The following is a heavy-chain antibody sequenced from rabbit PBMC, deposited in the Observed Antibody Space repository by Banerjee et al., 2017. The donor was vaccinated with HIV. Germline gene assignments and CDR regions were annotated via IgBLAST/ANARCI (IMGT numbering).Heavy chain of an antibody. CDR1: GFTISSIYY. D-gene: IGHD3-3*01. J-gene: IGHJ4*01. Sequence: QSLEESRGDLVKPGASLALTCTASGFTISSIYYICWVRQAPGKGLEWIACIYAGSSGSAYYGSGAIHRFTISSHNSLNTRYMQLNSRTAADTATYFCARGLVAGVLDLWGPGTLVTVS. V-gene: IGHV1S40*01. CDR2: IYAGSSGSA. CDR3: ARGLVAGVLDL.